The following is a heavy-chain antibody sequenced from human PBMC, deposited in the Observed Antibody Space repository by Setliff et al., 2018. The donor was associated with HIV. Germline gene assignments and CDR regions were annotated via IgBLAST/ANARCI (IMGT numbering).Heavy chain of an antibody. J-gene: IGHJ5*02. V-gene: IGHV1-3*01. CDR3: ARDWSRYCSSTNCPPRGWFDP. CDR1: GYTFTSYA. D-gene: IGHD2-2*01. Sequence: ASVKVSCKASGYTFTSYAIHWVRRAPGQRLEWMGWINADNGDTRYSQKFQGRVTITRDTSATTAYMELSSLRSEDTAVYYCARDWSRYCSSTNCPPRGWFDPWGQGTLVTVSS. CDR2: INADNGDT.